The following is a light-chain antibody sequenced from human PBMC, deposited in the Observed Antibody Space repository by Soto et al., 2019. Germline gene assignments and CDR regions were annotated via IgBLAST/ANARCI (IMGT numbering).Light chain of an antibody. J-gene: IGKJ4*01. Sequence: EMVLTQSPATLSLSPGERATRSCRASQSVSSYLAWYQQKPGQAPRLLIYDASNRATGIPARFSGSEYGTDFTLTISSLEPEDFAVYYCQQRSNWPPTFGGGTKVEIK. CDR1: QSVSSY. CDR2: DAS. V-gene: IGKV3-11*01. CDR3: QQRSNWPPT.